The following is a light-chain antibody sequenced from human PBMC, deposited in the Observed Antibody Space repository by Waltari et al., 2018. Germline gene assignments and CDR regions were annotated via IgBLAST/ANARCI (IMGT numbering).Light chain of an antibody. Sequence: DIQMTQSPSSLSASVGDRVTLTCQASQDISKNIHLFQQKPGKAPNLLIYDASNLHTGVPSRFSGSRSGTDFTFTISSLQPEDIATYYCQQYENLPLTFGGGTKVEIK. CDR3: QQYENLPLT. J-gene: IGKJ4*01. CDR2: DAS. CDR1: QDISKN. V-gene: IGKV1-33*01.